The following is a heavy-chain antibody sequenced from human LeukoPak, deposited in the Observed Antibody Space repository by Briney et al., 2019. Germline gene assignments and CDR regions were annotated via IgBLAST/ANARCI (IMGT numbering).Heavy chain of an antibody. J-gene: IGHJ5*02. Sequence: PSETLSLTCTVSGDSISGYYWSWIRQPPGKGLEWIGYIYHSGSTYYNPSLKSRVTISVDRSKNQFSLKLSSVTAADTAVYYCARASDYDGWFDPWGQGTLVTVSS. CDR3: ARASDYDGWFDP. D-gene: IGHD4-17*01. CDR2: IYHSGST. V-gene: IGHV4-59*12. CDR1: GDSISGYY.